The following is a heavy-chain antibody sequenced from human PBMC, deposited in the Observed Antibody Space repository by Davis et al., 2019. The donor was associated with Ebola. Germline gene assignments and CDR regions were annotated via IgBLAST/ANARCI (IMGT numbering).Heavy chain of an antibody. Sequence: LRPPCAVYGGSFSGYYWSLIRQPPGKGPEWIGEINHSGSTNYNPSLKSRVTISVDTSKNQFSLKLSSVTAADTAVYYCARGYSSWFDPWGQGTLVTVSS. V-gene: IGHV4-34*01. CDR2: INHSGST. D-gene: IGHD5-18*01. CDR1: GGSFSGYY. J-gene: IGHJ5*02. CDR3: ARGYSSWFDP.